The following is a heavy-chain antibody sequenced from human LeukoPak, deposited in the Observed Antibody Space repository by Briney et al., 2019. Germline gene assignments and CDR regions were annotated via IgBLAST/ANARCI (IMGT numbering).Heavy chain of an antibody. J-gene: IGHJ4*02. CDR1: GYTFTTYD. D-gene: IGHD3-22*01. CDR3: AREDYYDSGSNDY. CDR2: MNPNSGNT. Sequence: ASVEVSCKASGYTFTTYDITWVRQAPGQGLEWMGWMNPNSGNTAYAQEFQGRVTITRNTSISTAYMELSSLRSEDTAVYYCAREDYYDSGSNDYWGQGTLVTVSS. V-gene: IGHV1-8*03.